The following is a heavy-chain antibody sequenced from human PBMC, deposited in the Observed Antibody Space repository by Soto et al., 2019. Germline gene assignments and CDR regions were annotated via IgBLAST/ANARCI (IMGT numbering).Heavy chain of an antibody. D-gene: IGHD4-17*01. J-gene: IGHJ1*01. CDR2: TYPSDSDT. CDR1: GYSFTSYW. V-gene: IGHV5-51*01. CDR3: ARVYGKYFQH. Sequence: GESLKISCKGSGYSFTSYWIAWVRQMPGKGLEWMGLTYPSDSDTRYSPSFQGQVTISADKSINTAYLQWGSLKASDTAMYYCARVYGKYFQHWGQGTPVTVSS.